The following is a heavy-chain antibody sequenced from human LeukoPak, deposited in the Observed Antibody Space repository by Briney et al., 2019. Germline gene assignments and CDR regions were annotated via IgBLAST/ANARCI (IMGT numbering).Heavy chain of an antibody. CDR2: IYNSGST. D-gene: IGHD3-3*01. V-gene: IGHV4-59*01. Sequence: PSETLSLTCTVSGGSISSDCWSWIRQPPGKGLEWIGYIYNSGSTDYNPSLKSRFTISVDTSKNQFSLKLSSVKAADPAGNSWSRGNYDETAAAFDSWGQGTMVTVSS. CDR1: GGSISSDC. CDR3: SRGNYDETAAAFDS. J-gene: IGHJ3*02.